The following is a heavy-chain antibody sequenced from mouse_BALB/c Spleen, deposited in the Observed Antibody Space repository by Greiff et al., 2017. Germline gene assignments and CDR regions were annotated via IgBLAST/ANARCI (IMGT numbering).Heavy chain of an antibody. Sequence: QVQLQQPGAELVKPGASVKLSCKASGYTFTSYWMHWVKQRPGQGLEWIGEINPSNGRTNYNEKFKSKATLTVDKSSSTAYMQLSSLTSEDSAVYYCARWGDYWGQGTSVTVSS. CDR2: INPSNGRT. V-gene: IGHV1S81*02. J-gene: IGHJ4*01. CDR1: GYTFTSYW. CDR3: ARWGDY.